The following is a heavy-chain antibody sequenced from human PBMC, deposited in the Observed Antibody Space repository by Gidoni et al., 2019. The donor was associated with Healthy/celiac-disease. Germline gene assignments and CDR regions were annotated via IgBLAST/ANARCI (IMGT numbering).Heavy chain of an antibody. V-gene: IGHV3-21*01. D-gene: IGHD1-26*01. Sequence: EVQLVESGGGLVKPGGSLRLSCAASGFTFSSYSMNWVRQAPGKGLEWVSSISSSSSYIYYADSVKGRFTISRDNAKNSLYLQMNSLRAEDTAVYYCARVSESELLQRFDYWGQGTLVTVSS. CDR2: ISSSSSYI. CDR1: GFTFSSYS. J-gene: IGHJ4*02. CDR3: ARVSESELLQRFDY.